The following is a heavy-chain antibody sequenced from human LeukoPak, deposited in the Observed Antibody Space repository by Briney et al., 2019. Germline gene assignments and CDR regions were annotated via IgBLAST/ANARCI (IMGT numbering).Heavy chain of an antibody. V-gene: IGHV4-59*01. CDR1: GGSISSYY. D-gene: IGHD5-18*01. CDR3: ARDGYII. Sequence: SETLSLTCTVSGGSISSYYWSWIRQPPGQGLEWIGYIYYSGSTNYNPPLTSRVTISVDTSKNQSSLKLSSVTAADTAVYYCARDGYIIWGQGTMFTVSS. CDR2: IYYSGST. J-gene: IGHJ3*02.